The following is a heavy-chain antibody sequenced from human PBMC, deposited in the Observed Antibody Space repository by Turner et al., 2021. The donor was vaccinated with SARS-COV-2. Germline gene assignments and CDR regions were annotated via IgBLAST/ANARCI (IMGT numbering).Heavy chain of an antibody. Sequence: EVQLVESGGGLVQPGRSLRLSCAASGFTFDDYAMHWVRQAPGKGLEWVSGISLNSGSIGYADSVKGRFTMSRDNAKNSLYLQMNSLRAEDTALYYCAKDRGYDILTGYSPYFDYWGQGTLVTVSS. V-gene: IGHV3-9*01. CDR2: ISLNSGSI. CDR1: GFTFDDYA. J-gene: IGHJ4*02. CDR3: AKDRGYDILTGYSPYFDY. D-gene: IGHD3-9*01.